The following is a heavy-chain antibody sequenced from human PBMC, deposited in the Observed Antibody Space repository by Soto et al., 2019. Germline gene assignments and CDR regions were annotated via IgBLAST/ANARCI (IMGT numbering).Heavy chain of an antibody. CDR2: IRSKAYGGTT. CDR3: TRESESGSYDY. CDR1: GFTCGDYA. J-gene: IGHJ4*02. V-gene: IGHV3-49*04. Sequence: GGSLRLSCTASGFTCGDYAMSWVRQAPGKGLEWVGFIRSKAYGGTTEYAASVKGRFTISRDDSKSIAYLQMNSLKTEDTAVYYCTRESESGSYDYWGQGTLATVSS. D-gene: IGHD1-26*01.